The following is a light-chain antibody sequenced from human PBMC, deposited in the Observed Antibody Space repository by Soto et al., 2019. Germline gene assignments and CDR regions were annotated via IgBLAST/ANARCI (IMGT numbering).Light chain of an antibody. CDR1: SSNIGAGYE. V-gene: IGLV1-40*01. J-gene: IGLJ1*01. CDR2: ENN. Sequence: QSVLTQPXSVSXAPGQXVTIXCTGSSSNIGAGYEAHWYQQVPGTAPKLLIYENNNRPSGVPDRFSGSKSGTSASLAITGLQAEDEAEYYCQSYDSSLSGYVFGTGTKVTVL. CDR3: QSYDSSLSGYV.